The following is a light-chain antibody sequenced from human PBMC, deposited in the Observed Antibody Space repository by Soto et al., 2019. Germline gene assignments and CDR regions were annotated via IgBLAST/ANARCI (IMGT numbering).Light chain of an antibody. J-gene: IGKJ1*01. V-gene: IGKV3-20*01. CDR1: QSVSAR. CDR3: QQYGSSGT. CDR2: DVF. Sequence: EIVLTQSPDTLSLSPGESATLSCRASQSVSARLAWYKHKPGQPPRLLISDVFNRASGVAERFSGSGSETDFTLIIRRLEPEDSALYYCQQYGSSGTFGQGTKVDIK.